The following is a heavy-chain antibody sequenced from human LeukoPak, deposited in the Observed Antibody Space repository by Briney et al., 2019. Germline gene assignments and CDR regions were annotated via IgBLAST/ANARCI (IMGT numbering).Heavy chain of an antibody. CDR1: GGSVSSGSYY. Sequence: SETLSLTCTVSGGSVSSGSYYWSWIRQSPGTGLEWIGYIYYDGSTDYNPSLKSRVTMSIGTSRSQFSLKLNSVTAADTAVYYCTKVGLSGLFDYWGQGALVTVSS. V-gene: IGHV4-61*01. D-gene: IGHD3-10*01. CDR3: TKVGLSGLFDY. J-gene: IGHJ4*02. CDR2: IYYDGST.